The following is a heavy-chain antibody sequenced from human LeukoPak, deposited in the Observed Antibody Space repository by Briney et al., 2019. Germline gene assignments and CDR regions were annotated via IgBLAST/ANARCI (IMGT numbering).Heavy chain of an antibody. CDR3: ARVDCSSTSCYVDY. CDR1: GGSISSGSYY. CDR2: IYTSGST. Sequence: SQTLSLTCTVSGGSISSGSYYWSWIRQPAGKGLEWIGRIYTSGSTNYNPSLKSRVTISVDTSKNQFSLKLSSVTAADTAVYYCARVDCSSTSCYVDYWGQGTLVTVSS. J-gene: IGHJ4*02. D-gene: IGHD2-2*01. V-gene: IGHV4-61*02.